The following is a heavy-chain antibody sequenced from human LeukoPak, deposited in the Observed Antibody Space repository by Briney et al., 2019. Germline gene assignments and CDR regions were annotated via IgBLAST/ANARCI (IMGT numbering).Heavy chain of an antibody. CDR1: GYTFTSYG. CDR2: ISAYNGNT. J-gene: IGHJ4*02. V-gene: IGHV1-18*01. CDR3: AREGGSVVPAAMKNFDY. D-gene: IGHD2-2*01. Sequence: ASVKVSCKASGYTFTSYGISWVRQAPGQGLEWMGWISAYNGNTNYAQKLQGRVTMTTDTSTSTAYMELSGLRSDDTAVYYCAREGGSVVPAAMKNFDYWGQGTLVTVSS.